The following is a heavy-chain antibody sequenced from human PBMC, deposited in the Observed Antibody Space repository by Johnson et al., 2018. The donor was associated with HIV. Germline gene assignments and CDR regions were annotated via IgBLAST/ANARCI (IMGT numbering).Heavy chain of an antibody. J-gene: IGHJ3*02. CDR3: AREMRWPSKAAFDI. Sequence: QVQLVESGGGLVKPGGSLRLSCAASEFTFSKAWMNWIRQAPGKGLEWVSYIRSSGSTIYYADSVKGRFTISRDNAKNSLYLQMNSLRAEDTAVYYCAREMRWPSKAAFDIWGQGTIVTVSS. CDR2: IRSSGSTI. D-gene: IGHD5-24*01. V-gene: IGHV3-11*04. CDR1: EFTFSKAW.